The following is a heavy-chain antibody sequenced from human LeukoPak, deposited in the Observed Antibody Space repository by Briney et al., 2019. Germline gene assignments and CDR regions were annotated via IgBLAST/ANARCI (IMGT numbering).Heavy chain of an antibody. V-gene: IGHV3-23*01. D-gene: IGHD3-22*01. CDR2: ISGSGGST. J-gene: IGHJ3*02. CDR3: AKEVQYYYDSSGYPDAFDI. Sequence: GGSLRLSWAASGFTFSSYAMSWVRQAPGKGLEWVSAISGSGGSTYYADPVKGRFTISRDNSKNTLYLQMNSLRAEDTAVYYCAKEVQYYYDSSGYPDAFDIWGQGTMVTVSS. CDR1: GFTFSSYA.